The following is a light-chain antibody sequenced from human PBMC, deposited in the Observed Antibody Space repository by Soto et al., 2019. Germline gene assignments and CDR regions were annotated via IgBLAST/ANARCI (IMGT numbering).Light chain of an antibody. J-gene: IGKJ1*01. V-gene: IGKV1-27*01. CDR1: QGISSY. CDR3: QNYYNAPET. CDR2: AAS. Sequence: DIQMTQSPSSLSASVGDRVTITCRASQGISSYLAWYQQRPGKVPKVLIYAASTLHSGVPSRFSGSGSGTDFTLTISNVRPEDVATNYCQNYYNAPETFGQGTKVEIK.